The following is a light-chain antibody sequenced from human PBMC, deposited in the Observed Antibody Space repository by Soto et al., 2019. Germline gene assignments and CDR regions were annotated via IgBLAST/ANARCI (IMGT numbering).Light chain of an antibody. J-gene: IGLJ1*01. Sequence: QSAPTQPASVSGSPGQSITISCTGTSSDVGFYNYVSWYQQYPGKAPKLIIYEVTYRPSGVSNRFSGSRSGNTASLTISGLQADDEADYYCGSYTTSDTLCVFGTGTKLTVL. V-gene: IGLV2-14*01. CDR2: EVT. CDR1: SSDVGFYNY. CDR3: GSYTTSDTLCV.